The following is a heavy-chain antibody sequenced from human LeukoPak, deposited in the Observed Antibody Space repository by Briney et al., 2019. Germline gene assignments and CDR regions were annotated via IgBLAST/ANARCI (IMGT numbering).Heavy chain of an antibody. CDR2: VHNNGDT. CDR3: VRTGYQGGY. Sequence: SETLSLTCTVSGGSASSGHYFWSWVRQPPGKGLEWIGYVHNNGDTNYNPSLERRVTISIDTSRTQVSLKLDSVTAADTAVYYCVRTGYQGGYWGQGTLVTVSS. J-gene: IGHJ4*02. D-gene: IGHD2-2*01. V-gene: IGHV4-61*01. CDR1: GGSASSGHYF.